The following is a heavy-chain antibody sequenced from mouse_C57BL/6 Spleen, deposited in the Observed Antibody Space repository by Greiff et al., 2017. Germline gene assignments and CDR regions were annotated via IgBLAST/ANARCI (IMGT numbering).Heavy chain of an antibody. Sequence: EVKVVESGGGLVQPGGSLKLSCAASGFTFSDYYMYWVRQTPEKGLEWVAYISNGGGSTDYPDTVKGRFTISRDNAKNTLYLQMSRLKSEATAMYVCARPPDYYDSSYKNAMDYWGQGTSVTVSS. CDR3: ARPPDYYDSSYKNAMDY. CDR2: ISNGGGST. CDR1: GFTFSDYY. D-gene: IGHD1-1*01. J-gene: IGHJ4*01. V-gene: IGHV5-12*01.